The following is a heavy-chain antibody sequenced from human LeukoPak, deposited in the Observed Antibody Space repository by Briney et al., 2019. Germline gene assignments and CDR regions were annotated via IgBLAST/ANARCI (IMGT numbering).Heavy chain of an antibody. CDR3: ARSEGAKVGATYGY. Sequence: SETLSLTCAVYGGSFSGYYWSWIRQPPGKGLEWIGEINHSGSTNYNSSLKSRVTISVDKSKNQFSLKLSSVTAADTAVYYCARSEGAKVGATYGYWGQGTLVTVSS. CDR1: GGSFSGYY. V-gene: IGHV4-34*01. CDR2: INHSGST. D-gene: IGHD1-26*01. J-gene: IGHJ4*02.